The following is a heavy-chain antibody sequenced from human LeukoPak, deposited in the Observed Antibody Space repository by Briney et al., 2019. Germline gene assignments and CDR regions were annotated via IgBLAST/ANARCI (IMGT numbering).Heavy chain of an antibody. D-gene: IGHD5-24*01. CDR3: VRMAAGPR. Sequence: GGSLRLSCAASGFTFSSYAMSWVRRAPGKGLVGGSVINKDGTSATYADSVRGRFTISRDNAKNTLYLQMNSLRVEDTSVYFFVRMAAGPRWGQGTLVTVSS. CDR2: INKDGTSA. CDR1: GFTFSSYA. V-gene: IGHV3-74*01. J-gene: IGHJ4*02.